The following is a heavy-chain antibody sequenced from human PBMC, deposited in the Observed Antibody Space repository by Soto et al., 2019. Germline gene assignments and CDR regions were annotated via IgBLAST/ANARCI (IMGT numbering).Heavy chain of an antibody. CDR2: IWYDGSNK. D-gene: IGHD6-13*01. V-gene: IGHV3-33*01. CDR1: GFTFSSYG. J-gene: IGHJ4*02. CDR3: ARWGIAAGDY. Sequence: QVQLVESGGGVVQPGRSLRLSCAASGFTFSSYGMHWVRQAPGKGLEWVAVIWYDGSNKYYAESVKGRFTISRDNSKNTLYLQMNSLRAEDTAVYYCARWGIAAGDYWGPGTLVTVSS.